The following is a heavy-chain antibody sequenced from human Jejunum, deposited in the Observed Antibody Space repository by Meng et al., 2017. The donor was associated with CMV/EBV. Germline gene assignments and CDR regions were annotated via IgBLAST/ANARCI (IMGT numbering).Heavy chain of an antibody. J-gene: IGHJ4*02. CDR2: ISGSGGST. D-gene: IGHD3-22*01. CDR3: ANYYDSSGYLHH. CDR1: GFTFSSDA. V-gene: IGHV3-23*01. Sequence: AAAGFTFSSDARSWVRQAPGKGLEWVSAISGSGGSTYYADSVKGRFTISRDNSKNTLYLQMNSLRAEDTAVYYCANYYDSSGYLHHWGQGTLVTVSS.